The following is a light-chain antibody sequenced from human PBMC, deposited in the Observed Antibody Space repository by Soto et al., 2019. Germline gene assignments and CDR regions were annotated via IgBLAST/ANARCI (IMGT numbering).Light chain of an antibody. V-gene: IGKV3-15*01. J-gene: IGKJ1*01. Sequence: EIVMTQSPATLSVSPGERASLSCRASQSVRSNLAWYPQKPGQAPRLLMYGASTRATGIPARFSGSGSGTEFTLTISSLQSEDFAVYYCQQYGSSPHTFGQGTKV. CDR3: QQYGSSPHT. CDR1: QSVRSN. CDR2: GAS.